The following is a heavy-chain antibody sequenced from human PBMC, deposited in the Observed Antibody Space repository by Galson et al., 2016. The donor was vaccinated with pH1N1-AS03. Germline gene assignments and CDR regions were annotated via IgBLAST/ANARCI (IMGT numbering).Heavy chain of an antibody. V-gene: IGHV3-53*01. D-gene: IGHD3-16*01. J-gene: IGHJ4*02. CDR3: AREPWGSTQGEY. CDR2: IYGGGDT. Sequence: LRLSCAASGFTINNNYMSWVRQAPGKGLEWVSVIYGGGDTFYADSVKGRFTISRDNSKNTVYLQMNSLRVEDTTVYYCAREPWGSTQGEYWGQGTLVTVSS. CDR1: GFTINNNY.